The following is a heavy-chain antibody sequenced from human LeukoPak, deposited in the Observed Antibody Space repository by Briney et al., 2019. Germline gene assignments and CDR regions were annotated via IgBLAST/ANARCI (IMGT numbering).Heavy chain of an antibody. D-gene: IGHD4-23*01. V-gene: IGHV3-7*01. CDR1: GFTFSSYW. Sequence: GRSLRLSCAASGFTFSSYWMSWVRQAPGKGLEWVANIKQDGSEKYYVDSVKGRFTVSRDNAKNSLYLQMNSLRAEDTAVYYCARDDDYGGNGAFDIWGQGTMVTVSS. CDR3: ARDDDYGGNGAFDI. J-gene: IGHJ3*02. CDR2: IKQDGSEK.